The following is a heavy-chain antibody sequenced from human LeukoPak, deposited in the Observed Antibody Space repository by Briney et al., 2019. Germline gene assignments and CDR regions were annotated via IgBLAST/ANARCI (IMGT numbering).Heavy chain of an antibody. CDR2: INHSGST. D-gene: IGHD6-19*01. CDR3: ARRLAVASPGYYGLDV. V-gene: IGHV4-34*01. CDR1: GGSFSGYY. J-gene: IGHJ6*04. Sequence: SETLSLTCAVYGGSFSGYYWSWIRQPPGKGLEWIGEINHSGSTNYNPSLKSQVTISVDMSKNQFSLKLSSVTAADTAVYYCARRLAVASPGYYGLDVWGKGTTVTVSS.